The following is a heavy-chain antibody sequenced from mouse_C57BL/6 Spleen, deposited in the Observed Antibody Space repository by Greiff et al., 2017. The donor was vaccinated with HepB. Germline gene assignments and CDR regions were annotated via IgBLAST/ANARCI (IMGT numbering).Heavy chain of an antibody. CDR1: GYSITSGYY. CDR3: ARGDYYGSSYCWYFDV. J-gene: IGHJ1*03. V-gene: IGHV3-6*01. Sequence: EVQLQESGPGLVKPSQSLSLTCSVTGYSITSGYYWNWIRQFPGNKLEWMGYISYDGSNNYNPSLKNRISITRDTSKNQFFLKLNSVTTEDTATYYCARGDYYGSSYCWYFDVWGTGTTVTVSS. D-gene: IGHD1-1*01. CDR2: ISYDGSN.